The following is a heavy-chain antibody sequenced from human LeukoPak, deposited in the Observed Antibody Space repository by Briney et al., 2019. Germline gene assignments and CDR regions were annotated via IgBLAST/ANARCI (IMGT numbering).Heavy chain of an antibody. J-gene: IGHJ6*02. CDR2: ISAYNGST. D-gene: IGHD6-19*01. CDR1: DFSFTSYG. V-gene: IGHV1-18*01. Sequence: GASVKVSCKASDFSFTSYGMSWARQAPGQGLEWMGWISAYNGSTKYAQKPQGRVTMTTDTSTGTAYMELRSLRPDDTAVYYCARDLTSNVAVTEYHYYAMDVWGQGTTVTVSS. CDR3: ARDLTSNVAVTEYHYYAMDV.